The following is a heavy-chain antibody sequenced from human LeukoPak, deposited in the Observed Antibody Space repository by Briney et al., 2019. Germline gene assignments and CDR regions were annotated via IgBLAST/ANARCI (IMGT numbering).Heavy chain of an antibody. CDR2: MNPNSGNT. Sequence: ASVKVSCKASGYTFSSYDINWVRQAPGQGLEWMGWMNPNSGNTGYARKFQGRVTMTRDTSISTAYMELSSLRSEDTAVYYCARGTPYCSSASCYNYWGQGTLVTVSS. CDR1: GYTFSSYD. V-gene: IGHV1-8*01. J-gene: IGHJ4*02. D-gene: IGHD2-2*02. CDR3: ARGTPYCSSASCYNY.